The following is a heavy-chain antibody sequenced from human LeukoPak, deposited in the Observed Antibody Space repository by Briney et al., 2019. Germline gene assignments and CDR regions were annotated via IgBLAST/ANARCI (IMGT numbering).Heavy chain of an antibody. CDR3: ARDGSLPDY. Sequence: TGGSLRLSSAASGFTFSNCWMHWVRQAPGKGLMWVSRITSDGSSTNYADSVKGRFTISRDNAKNTLYLQMNSLRAEDTAVYYCARDGSLPDYWGQGTLVTVSS. J-gene: IGHJ4*02. V-gene: IGHV3-74*01. CDR2: ITSDGSST. CDR1: GFTFSNCW.